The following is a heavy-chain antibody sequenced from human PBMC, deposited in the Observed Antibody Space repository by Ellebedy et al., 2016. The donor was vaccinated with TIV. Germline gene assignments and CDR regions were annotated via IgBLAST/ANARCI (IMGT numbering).Heavy chain of an antibody. CDR3: ARGDHYYYYFMDV. Sequence: GESLKISCGASGFAFSSNWMYWVRQDPGQGLVWVSRINGDGSSTKYADSVKGRFTIYRDNAKNTLYLQMNSLRAEDTAVYSCARGDHYYYYFMDVWGTGTTVTVSS. J-gene: IGHJ6*03. CDR2: INGDGSST. CDR1: GFAFSSNW. V-gene: IGHV3-74*01.